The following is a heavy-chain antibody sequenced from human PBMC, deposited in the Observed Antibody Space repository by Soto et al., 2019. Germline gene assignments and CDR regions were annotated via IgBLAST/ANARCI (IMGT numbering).Heavy chain of an antibody. D-gene: IGHD3-22*01. CDR2: IRGSGGDT. CDR3: ANGLCDSYYYFDY. Sequence: MQLLESGGGLVQPGGSLRLSCAASGFTCSFCAMNWVRQAPGKGLEWVSSIRGSGGDTYYADSVKGRFTISRYYFTYTLLLHLIRLRVDQTAVYYCANGLCDSYYYFDYWGQGTLVTVSS. CDR1: GFTCSFCA. J-gene: IGHJ4*02. V-gene: IGHV3-23*01.